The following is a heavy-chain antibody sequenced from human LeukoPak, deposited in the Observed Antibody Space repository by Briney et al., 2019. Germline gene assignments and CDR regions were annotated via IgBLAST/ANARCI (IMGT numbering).Heavy chain of an antibody. CDR3: ARQKEQLLLGWFDP. J-gene: IGHJ5*02. CDR2: ISYSGIT. V-gene: IGHV4-39*01. Sequence: SETLSLTCTVSGGSISSSTYYWGWIRQPPGKGLEWIASISYSGITYSNRSLKSRVTISIDTSKNHFSLKLSSVTAADTAVYYCARQKEQLLLGWFDPWGQGTLVTVSS. D-gene: IGHD1-26*01. CDR1: GGSISSSTYY.